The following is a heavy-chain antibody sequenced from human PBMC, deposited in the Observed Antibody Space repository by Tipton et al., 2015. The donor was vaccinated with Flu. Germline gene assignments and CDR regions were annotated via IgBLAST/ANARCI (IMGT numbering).Heavy chain of an antibody. Sequence: SLRLSCAASGFTFSRYAMSWVRQAPGKGLELVAAIRGGGGRWVAPVSGGGGAPFFADSVKGRFTISRDKSKNTLSLQTNSLRAEDTAVYYCARSRGYGDCFNGVCHSFDIWGQGTMVTVSS. CDR2: IRGGGGRWVAPVSGGGGAP. J-gene: IGHJ3*02. CDR1: GFTFSRYA. CDR3: ARSRGYGDCFNGVCHSFDI. D-gene: IGHD2-8*01. V-gene: IGHV3-23*01.